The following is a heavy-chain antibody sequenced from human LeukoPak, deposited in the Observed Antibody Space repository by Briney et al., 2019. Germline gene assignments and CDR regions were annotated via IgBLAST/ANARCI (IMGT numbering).Heavy chain of an antibody. CDR1: GYTFTGYY. V-gene: IGHV1-2*02. CDR3: AREGGYCSSTSCYHFDY. Sequence: ASVKVSCKASGYTFTGYYVHWVRQAPGQGLEWMGWLNPNSGDTSYAQKFQGRVTMTRDTSISTAYMELSRLRSDDTAVYYCAREGGYCSSTSCYHFDYWGQGTLVTVSS. CDR2: LNPNSGDT. J-gene: IGHJ4*02. D-gene: IGHD2-2*01.